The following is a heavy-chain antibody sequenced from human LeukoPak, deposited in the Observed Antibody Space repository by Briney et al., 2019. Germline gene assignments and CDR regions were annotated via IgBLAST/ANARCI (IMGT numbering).Heavy chain of an antibody. D-gene: IGHD3-22*01. Sequence: SETLSLTCAVYGGSFSGYYWNWIRQPPGKGLEWIGEINHMGSTNNNSSLKSRVTISVDTSKNQFSLKLSSVTAADTAVYYCARFSLGYDAFDIWGQGTMVTVSS. J-gene: IGHJ3*02. CDR3: ARFSLGYDAFDI. CDR1: GGSFSGYY. V-gene: IGHV4-34*01. CDR2: INHMGST.